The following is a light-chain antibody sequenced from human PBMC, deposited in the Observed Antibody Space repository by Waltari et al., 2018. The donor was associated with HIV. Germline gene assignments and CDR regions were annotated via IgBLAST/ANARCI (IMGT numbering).Light chain of an antibody. V-gene: IGKV3-15*01. Sequence: EIVMTQSAATLSVSPGERATLSCRASQSVSSNLAWYQQKPGQAPRLLIFGASTRATGIPARFSGSGSVTEFTLTISSLQSEDFAVYCCQQYNSWPRTFGQGTKVEIK. J-gene: IGKJ1*01. CDR2: GAS. CDR3: QQYNSWPRT. CDR1: QSVSSN.